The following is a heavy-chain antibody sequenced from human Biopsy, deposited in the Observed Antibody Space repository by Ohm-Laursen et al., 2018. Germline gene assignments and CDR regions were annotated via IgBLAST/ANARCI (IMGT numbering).Heavy chain of an antibody. CDR1: GFTFNDYA. V-gene: IGHV3-9*01. CDR3: AKDTFADLRGPSGWYGVDY. J-gene: IGHJ4*02. CDR2: ISWNSNNI. Sequence: SLRLSCTASGFTFNDYAMHWVRQAPGKGLEWVSGISWNSNNIVYADSVKGRFTISRDNARNSLYLQIKSLRTEDTAFYYCAKDTFADLRGPSGWYGVDYWGQGTMVTVPS. D-gene: IGHD6-19*01.